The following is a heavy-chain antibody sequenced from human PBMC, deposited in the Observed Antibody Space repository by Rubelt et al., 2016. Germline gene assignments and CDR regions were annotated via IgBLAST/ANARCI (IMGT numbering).Heavy chain of an antibody. Sequence: QVQLQQWGAGLLKPSETLSLTCAVSGGSFSGYHWTWIRQPPGRGLEWIGEISHDGSINYDPSLGSRVTISVDTSKNQFSLTLNSVTAADTAVYYCARDVGSPRVAPETPTEGFDPWGQGTLVTVSS. CDR3: ARDVGSPRVAPETPTEGFDP. V-gene: IGHV4-34*01. CDR2: ISHDGSI. CDR1: GGSFSGYH. D-gene: IGHD2-2*01. J-gene: IGHJ5*02.